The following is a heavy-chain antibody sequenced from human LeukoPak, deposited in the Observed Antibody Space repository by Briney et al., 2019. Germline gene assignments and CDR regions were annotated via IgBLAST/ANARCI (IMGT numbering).Heavy chain of an antibody. CDR1: GFTFSGYV. CDR3: AKDYGSGSYFSPFDY. D-gene: IGHD3-10*01. V-gene: IGHV3-30-3*02. Sequence: GGSLRLSCAASGFTFSGYVMHWVRQAPGKGLEWVAVISYDGSNKYYADSVKGRFTISRDNSKNTLYLQMNSLRAEDTALYYCAKDYGSGSYFSPFDYWGQGTLVTVSS. CDR2: ISYDGSNK. J-gene: IGHJ4*02.